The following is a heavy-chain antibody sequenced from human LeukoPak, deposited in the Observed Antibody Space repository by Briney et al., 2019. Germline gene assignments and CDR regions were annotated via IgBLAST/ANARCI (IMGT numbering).Heavy chain of an antibody. Sequence: GGSLRLSCAASGLTVSSNSMSWVRQAPGKGLEWVSFIYSGGSTYYADSVKGRFTISRDNSKNTLYLQMNSLRAEDTAVYYCARRAGAYSHPYYDWGQETLVTVAS. J-gene: IGHJ4*02. CDR3: ARRAGAYSHPYYD. CDR2: IYSGGST. CDR1: GLTVSSNS. D-gene: IGHD4/OR15-4a*01. V-gene: IGHV3-53*01.